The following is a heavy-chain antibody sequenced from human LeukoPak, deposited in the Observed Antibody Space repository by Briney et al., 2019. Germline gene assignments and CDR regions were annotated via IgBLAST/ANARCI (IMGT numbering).Heavy chain of an antibody. CDR2: ISWNSGSI. D-gene: IGHD3-22*01. Sequence: PGGSLRLSCAASGFTFDDYAMHWVRQAPGKGLEWVSGISWNSGSIGYADSVKGRFTISRDNAKNSLYLQMNSLRAEDTAVYYCARVGHYDSSGYYLLADGAFDIWGQGTMVTVSS. CDR1: GFTFDDYA. V-gene: IGHV3-9*01. J-gene: IGHJ3*02. CDR3: ARVGHYDSSGYYLLADGAFDI.